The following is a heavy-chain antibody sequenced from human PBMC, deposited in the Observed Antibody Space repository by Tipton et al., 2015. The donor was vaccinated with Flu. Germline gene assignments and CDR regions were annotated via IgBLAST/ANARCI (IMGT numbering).Heavy chain of an antibody. CDR1: GGSISSSNW. J-gene: IGHJ4*02. V-gene: IGHV4-4*02. Sequence: SLRLSCAVSGGSISSSNWWSWVRQPPGKGLEWIGEIYHSGSTNYNPSLKSRVTISVDKSKNQFSLKLSSVTAADTAVYYRARRLSSGYYYPFDYWGQGTLVTVSS. D-gene: IGHD3-22*01. CDR3: ARRLSSGYYYPFDY. CDR2: IYHSGST.